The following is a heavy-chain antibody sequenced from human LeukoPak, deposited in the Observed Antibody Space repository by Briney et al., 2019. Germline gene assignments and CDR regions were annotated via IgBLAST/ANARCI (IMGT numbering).Heavy chain of an antibody. CDR3: ARARRLPKE. Sequence: TSETLSLTCAVYGGSFSGYYWSWIRQPPGKGLEWIGEINHSGSTNYNPSLKSRVTISVDTSKNQFSLKLSSVTAADTAVYYCARARRLPKEWGQGTLVTVSS. V-gene: IGHV4-34*01. CDR2: INHSGST. CDR1: GGSFSGYY. J-gene: IGHJ4*02.